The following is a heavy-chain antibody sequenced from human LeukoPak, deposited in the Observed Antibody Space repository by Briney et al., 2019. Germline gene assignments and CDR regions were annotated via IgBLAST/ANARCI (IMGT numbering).Heavy chain of an antibody. CDR2: IHYGGST. V-gene: IGHV4-39*07. CDR1: GGSISNTNYY. D-gene: IGHD1-1*01. CDR3: ARNLAGGTHYFDY. J-gene: IGHJ4*02. Sequence: PSETLSLTCTVSGGSISNTNYYWAWIRQPPGKGLEWIGSIHYGGSTNYNPSLKSRVTISVDTSKNQFSLKLSSVTAADTAVYYCARNLAGGTHYFDYWGQGTLVTVSS.